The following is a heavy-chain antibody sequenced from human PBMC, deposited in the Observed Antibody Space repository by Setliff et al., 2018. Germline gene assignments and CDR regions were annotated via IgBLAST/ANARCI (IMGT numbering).Heavy chain of an antibody. CDR2: IRFDGSNK. J-gene: IGHJ6*03. CDR3: AKASSSWYRGIYYYYYYMDV. D-gene: IGHD6-13*01. V-gene: IGHV3-30*02. Sequence: GGSLRLSCAASGFIFSNYGMHWVRQAPGKGLEWVAFIRFDGSNKYYADSVKGRFTISRDNSENTLYLQMNSLRVEDTAVYYCAKASSSWYRGIYYYYYYMDVWGKGTTVTVSS. CDR1: GFIFSNYG.